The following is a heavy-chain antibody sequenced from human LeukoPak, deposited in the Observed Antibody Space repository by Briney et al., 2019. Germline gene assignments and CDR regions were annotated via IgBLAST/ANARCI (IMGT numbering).Heavy chain of an antibody. J-gene: IGHJ5*02. CDR1: GGTFSSYA. V-gene: IGHV1-69*13. CDR2: IIPIFGIA. D-gene: IGHD2-2*01. CDR3: ARDTRHRYCSSSSCYRGWFDP. Sequence: ASVKVSCKASGGTFSSYAISWVRQAPGQGLEWMGGIIPIFGIANYAQKFQGRVTITADESTSTAYMELSSLRSEDTAVYYCARDTRHRYCSSSSCYRGWFDPWGQGTLVTVSS.